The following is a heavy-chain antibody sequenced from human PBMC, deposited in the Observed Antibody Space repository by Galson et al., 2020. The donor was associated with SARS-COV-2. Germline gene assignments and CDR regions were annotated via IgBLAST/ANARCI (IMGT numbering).Heavy chain of an antibody. CDR2: ISYDGSNK. V-gene: IGHV3-30-3*01. CDR3: ALFGGGSSRPQYGMDV. Sequence: TGGSLRLSCAASGFTFSSYAMHWVRQAPGKGLEWVAVISYDGSNKYYADSVKGRFTISRDNSKNTLYLQMNSLRDEDTAVYYCALFGGGSSRPQYGMDVWGQGTTVTVSS. D-gene: IGHD3-16*01. CDR1: GFTFSSYA. J-gene: IGHJ6*02.